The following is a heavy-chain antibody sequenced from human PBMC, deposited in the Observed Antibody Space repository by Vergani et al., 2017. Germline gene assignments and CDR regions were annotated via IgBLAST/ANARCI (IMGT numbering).Heavy chain of an antibody. J-gene: IGHJ3*01. D-gene: IGHD1-26*01. CDR3: ARDSGSYGQIAFDV. Sequence: EVQLLESGGGLVQPGGSLRLSCAASGFTFSSYAMSWVRQAPGKGLEWVSAISGSGGSTYYADSVKGRFTISRDNSKNTLYLQMNGLSSEDTAVYYCARDSGSYGQIAFDVGGQGTMVTVSS. CDR2: ISGSGGST. CDR1: GFTFSSYA. V-gene: IGHV3-23*01.